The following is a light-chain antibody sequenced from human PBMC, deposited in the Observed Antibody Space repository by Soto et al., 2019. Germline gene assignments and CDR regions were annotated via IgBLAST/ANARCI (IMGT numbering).Light chain of an antibody. CDR1: QGIGNS. CDR3: QKYNTVPAT. J-gene: IGKJ5*01. Sequence: DIQMTQSPPSLSASVGDRVTITCRASQGIGNSLAWYKQKPGTVPKLLIYSASTLQSGVPSRFSGSGSGTDFTLTISSLQPEYVAAYYCQKYNTVPATFGQGTRLEIK. CDR2: SAS. V-gene: IGKV1-27*01.